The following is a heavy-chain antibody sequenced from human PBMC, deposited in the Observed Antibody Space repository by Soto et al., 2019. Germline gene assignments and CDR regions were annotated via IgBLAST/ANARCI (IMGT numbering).Heavy chain of an antibody. Sequence: WTWIRQHPGKGLEWIGNIHHSGSTFYNPSLKSRVSISVETSKNQFSLKLSSVTAADTAVYFCVRGVLSWGQGTLVTVSS. J-gene: IGHJ1*01. CDR2: IHHSGST. D-gene: IGHD3-10*01. V-gene: IGHV4-31*02. CDR3: VRGVLS.